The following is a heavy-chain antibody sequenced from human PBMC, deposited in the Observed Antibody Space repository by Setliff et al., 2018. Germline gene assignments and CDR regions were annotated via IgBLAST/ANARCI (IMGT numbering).Heavy chain of an antibody. D-gene: IGHD2-8*02. CDR1: GYSFSSNA. CDR2: IHAGSSNT. J-gene: IGHJ4*02. CDR3: ARMSTSGPHYDY. V-gene: IGHV1-3*01. Sequence: ASVQVSCKASGYSFSSNAFHWVRQAPGQTLEWMGWIHAGSSNTLYSQRFQDRITISRDTSATTVHMELSSLRSDDTAVYYCARMSTSGPHYDYWGQGTLVTVSS.